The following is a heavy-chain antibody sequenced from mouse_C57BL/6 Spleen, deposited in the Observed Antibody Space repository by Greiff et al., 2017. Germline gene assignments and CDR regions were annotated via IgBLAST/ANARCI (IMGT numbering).Heavy chain of an antibody. CDR2: INPSSGYT. D-gene: IGHD2-4*01. V-gene: IGHV1-7*01. J-gene: IGHJ2*01. CDR1: GYTFTSYW. CDR3: ARSFYDYDDGWDY. Sequence: QVQLQQSGAELAKPGASVKLSCKASGYTFTSYWMHWVKQRPGQGLEWIGYINPSSGYTKYNQKFKDKATLTADKSSSTAYMQLSSLTYEDSAVYYCARSFYDYDDGWDYWGQGTTLTVSS.